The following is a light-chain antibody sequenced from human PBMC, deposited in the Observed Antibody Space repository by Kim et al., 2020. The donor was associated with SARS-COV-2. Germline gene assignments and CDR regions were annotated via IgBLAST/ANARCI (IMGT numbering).Light chain of an antibody. V-gene: IGKV1-9*01. J-gene: IGKJ4*01. CDR2: AAS. CDR3: LQLADYPLT. CDR1: QGISSY. Sequence: IQLTQSPSSLSASVGDRVTITCRASQGISSYLAWYQQKPGKAPNLLIYAASTLQSGVPSRFSGSGSGTDFTLTISSLQPEDFATYYCLQLADYPLTFGGGTKLEI.